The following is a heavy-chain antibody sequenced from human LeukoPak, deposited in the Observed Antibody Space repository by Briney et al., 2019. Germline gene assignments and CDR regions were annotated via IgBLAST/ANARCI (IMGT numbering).Heavy chain of an antibody. CDR1: NFAFSNSG. J-gene: IGHJ4*02. V-gene: IGHV3-23*01. CDR3: AKDAYYAL. CDR2: ISSNGKNT. D-gene: IGHD3-10*01. Sequence: PGGTLRLSCAASNFAFSNSGMTWVRQAPGKGLEWTSTISSNGKNTYYADSVKGRFTISRDNSKNTLYLQMNALRAEDTPVYYCAKDAYYALWGQGTLVTVSS.